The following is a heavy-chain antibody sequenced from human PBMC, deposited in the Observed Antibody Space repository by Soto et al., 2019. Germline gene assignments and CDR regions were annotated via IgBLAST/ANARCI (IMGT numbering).Heavy chain of an antibody. V-gene: IGHV1-2*02. Sequence: EASVKVSCKASGYTFTGYYMHWVRQAPGQGLEWMGWINPNSGGTNYAQKFQGRVTMTRDTSISTAYMELSRLRSDDTAVYYCARVLATRWGSGWPHYGMDVWGQGTTVTVSS. CDR1: GYTFTGYY. CDR3: ARVLATRWGSGWPHYGMDV. CDR2: INPNSGGT. J-gene: IGHJ6*02. D-gene: IGHD6-19*01.